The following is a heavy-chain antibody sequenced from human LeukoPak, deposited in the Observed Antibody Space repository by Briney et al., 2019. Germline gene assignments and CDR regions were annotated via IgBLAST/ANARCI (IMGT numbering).Heavy chain of an antibody. CDR3: ARSDGWELLLY. Sequence: GGSLRLSCAASGFTVSSNYMSWVRQAPGKGLEWVSVIYSCGSTYYADSVKGRFTISRDNSKNTLYLQMNSLRAEDTAVYYCARSDGWELLLYWGQGTLVTVSS. J-gene: IGHJ4*02. D-gene: IGHD1-26*01. V-gene: IGHV3-66*03. CDR2: IYSCGST. CDR1: GFTVSSNY.